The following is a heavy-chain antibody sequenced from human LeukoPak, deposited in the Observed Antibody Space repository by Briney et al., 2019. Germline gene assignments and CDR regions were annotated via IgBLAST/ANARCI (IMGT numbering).Heavy chain of an antibody. CDR1: GFTFSSYA. CDR2: ISGSGGST. Sequence: PGGSLRLSCAASGFTFSSYAMSWVRQAPGKGLEWVSAISGSGGSTYYADSVKGRFTISRDNSKNTLYLQMNSLRAEDTAVYYCAKDIRYFDWLFPAIDAFDIWGQGTMVTVSS. V-gene: IGHV3-23*01. CDR3: AKDIRYFDWLFPAIDAFDI. D-gene: IGHD3-9*01. J-gene: IGHJ3*02.